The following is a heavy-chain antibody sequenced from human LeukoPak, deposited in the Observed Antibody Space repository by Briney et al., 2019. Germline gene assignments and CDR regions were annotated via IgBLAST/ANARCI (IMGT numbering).Heavy chain of an antibody. J-gene: IGHJ6*03. Sequence: SETLSLTCTVSGGSISSYYWRWIRQPPGKGLEWIGYIYTSGSTNYNPSLKSRVTISVDTSKNQFSLKLSSVTAADTAVYYCARYNWNYEVRGSYYYYYMDVWGKGTTVTVSS. V-gene: IGHV4-4*09. CDR2: IYTSGST. D-gene: IGHD1-7*01. CDR1: GGSISSYY. CDR3: ARYNWNYEVRGSYYYYYMDV.